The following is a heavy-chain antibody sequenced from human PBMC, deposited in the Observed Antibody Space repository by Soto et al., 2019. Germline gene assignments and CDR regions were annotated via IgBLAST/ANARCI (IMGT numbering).Heavy chain of an antibody. CDR1: GYTFSNYG. J-gene: IGHJ6*02. CDR3: ARDPGFGFGYSYAFAMDV. D-gene: IGHD5-18*01. CDR2: ISGYNGNT. Sequence: QVQLVQSGAEVKKSGASVKVSCKASGYTFSNYGISWVRQGPGQGLEWMGWISGYNGNTHYEEKVQDRIKMTTDTSTSTTYLELSSLRSDDTAVYFCARDPGFGFGYSYAFAMDVWGQGTTVTVSS. V-gene: IGHV1-18*01.